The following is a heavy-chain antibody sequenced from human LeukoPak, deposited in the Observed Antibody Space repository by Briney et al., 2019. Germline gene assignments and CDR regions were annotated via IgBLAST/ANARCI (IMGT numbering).Heavy chain of an antibody. CDR3: ARNNWGIDY. CDR2: ISHDAKST. Sequence: GGSLRLSCATSGFTFSSYGMHWVRQVPGKGLEWVTVISHDAKSTYHVDSVKGRFTISRDNVKNMLYLQMNSLREDDTAVYYCARNNWGIDYWGQGTMVTVSS. V-gene: IGHV3-30*03. CDR1: GFTFSSYG. J-gene: IGHJ4*02. D-gene: IGHD7-27*01.